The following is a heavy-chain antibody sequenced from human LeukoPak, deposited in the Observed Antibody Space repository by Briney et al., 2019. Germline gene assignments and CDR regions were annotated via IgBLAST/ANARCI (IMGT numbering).Heavy chain of an antibody. V-gene: IGHV3-20*04. CDR2: INWSGGSA. D-gene: IGHD2-2*01. Sequence: GGSLRLSCTASGFAFDEHGMSWVRQVPGKGLEWVSGINWSGGSAGYADPLRGRFTISRDNVKNSLYLQMDSLRAEDTALYYCARAPITSPFYFDYWGQGTLVTVSS. CDR3: ARAPITSPFYFDY. CDR1: GFAFDEHG. J-gene: IGHJ4*02.